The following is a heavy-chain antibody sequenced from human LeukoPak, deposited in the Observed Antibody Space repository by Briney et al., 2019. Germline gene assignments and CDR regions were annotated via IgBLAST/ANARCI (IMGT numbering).Heavy chain of an antibody. Sequence: GGSLRLSGAASGFIFSDSAMHWVRQASGKGLEWVGRIRSKANNYATTYAASVKGRFTISRDDSKNTACLQMNSLKIEDTAVYYCTRPCAGDCTDSYWGQGTLVTVSS. CDR3: TRPCAGDCTDSY. V-gene: IGHV3-73*01. CDR1: GFIFSDSA. CDR2: IRSKANNYAT. D-gene: IGHD2-21*02. J-gene: IGHJ4*02.